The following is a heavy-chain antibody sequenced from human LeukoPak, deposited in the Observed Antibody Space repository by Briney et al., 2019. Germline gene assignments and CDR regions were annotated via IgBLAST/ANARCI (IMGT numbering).Heavy chain of an antibody. V-gene: IGHV3-23*01. Sequence: GGSLSLSCAASGFTFSSYAMSWVRQAPGKGLEWVSAISGSGGSTYYADSVKGRFTISRDNSKNTLYLQMNSLRAEDTAVYCCAKMAAATQYYYYYYYMDVWGKGTTVTVSS. CDR3: AKMAAATQYYYYYYYMDV. D-gene: IGHD2-15*01. J-gene: IGHJ6*03. CDR1: GFTFSSYA. CDR2: ISGSGGST.